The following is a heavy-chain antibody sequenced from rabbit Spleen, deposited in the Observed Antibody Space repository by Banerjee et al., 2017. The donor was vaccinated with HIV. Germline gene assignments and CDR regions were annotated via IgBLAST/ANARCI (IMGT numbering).Heavy chain of an antibody. CDR3: ARDLVAVISWNFNL. J-gene: IGHJ4*01. CDR2: INIVTGKS. D-gene: IGHD8-1*01. Sequence: QEQLEESGGGLVKPEGSLTFTCKASGDSLYDKDVMSWVRQAPGKGLEWIACINIVTGKSVYASWAKGRFTMSRPASTTVTLQMTSLTAADTATYFCARDLVAVISWNFNLWGPGALVTVS. V-gene: IGHV1S45*01. CDR1: GDSLYDKDV.